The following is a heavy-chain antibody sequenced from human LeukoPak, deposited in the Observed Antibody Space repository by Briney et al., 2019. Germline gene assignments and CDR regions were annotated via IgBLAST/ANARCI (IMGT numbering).Heavy chain of an antibody. V-gene: IGHV3-23*01. J-gene: IGHJ4*02. D-gene: IGHD6-13*01. CDR1: GFTFSSYA. CDR3: AKDLRGYSSPAGPGAFDY. Sequence: PGGSLRLSCAASGFTFSSYAMSWVRQAPGKGLEWVSAISGSGGSTYYADSVKGRFTISRDNSKNTLYLQMNSLRAEDTAVYYCAKDLRGYSSPAGPGAFDYWGQGTLVTVSS. CDR2: ISGSGGST.